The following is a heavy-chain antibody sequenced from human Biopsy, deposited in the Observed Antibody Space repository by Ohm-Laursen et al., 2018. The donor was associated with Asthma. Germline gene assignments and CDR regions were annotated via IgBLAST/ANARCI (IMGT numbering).Heavy chain of an antibody. CDR3: ARAVSSSSYWYFDL. J-gene: IGHJ2*01. CDR2: IYYSGRT. Sequence: SDTLSLTCFVSGDAMSTSGSYLGWIRQSPGKGLEWIGSIYYSGRTYYNPSLESRVTISADTSKNHFSLKVTSVTAADTAVYYCARAVSSSSYWYFDLWGRGTLVTVSS. V-gene: IGHV4-39*02. CDR1: GDAMSTSGSY. D-gene: IGHD6-6*01.